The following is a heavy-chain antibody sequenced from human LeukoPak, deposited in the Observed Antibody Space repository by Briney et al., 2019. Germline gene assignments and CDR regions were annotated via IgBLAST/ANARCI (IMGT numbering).Heavy chain of an antibody. CDR3: ARVSDWNYDLDY. D-gene: IGHD1-7*01. Sequence: GGSLRLSCAASGFTFSSYSMTWVRQAPGKGLEWVSSISSSSSYIYYADSVKGRFTISRDNAKNSLYLQMNSLRAEDTAVYYCARVSDWNYDLDYWGQGTLVTVSS. V-gene: IGHV3-21*01. J-gene: IGHJ4*02. CDR2: ISSSSSYI. CDR1: GFTFSSYS.